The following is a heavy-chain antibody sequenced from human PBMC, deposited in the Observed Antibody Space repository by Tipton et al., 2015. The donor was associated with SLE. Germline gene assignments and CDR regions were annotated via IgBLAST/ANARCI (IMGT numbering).Heavy chain of an antibody. CDR1: GGSISSINYF. CDR2: IASRGNT. J-gene: IGHJ5*02. D-gene: IGHD3-3*01. Sequence: TLSLTCTVSGGSISSINYFWGWIRQPPGKGLEWIGAIASRGNTYYNPSLKSRVTVSLDMSKSQFSLKLRSVTAADTAVYYCARLVPPYYEFWSGFLVARRFAPWGQGTLVIVSS. CDR3: ARLVPPYYEFWSGFLVARRFAP. V-gene: IGHV4-39*07.